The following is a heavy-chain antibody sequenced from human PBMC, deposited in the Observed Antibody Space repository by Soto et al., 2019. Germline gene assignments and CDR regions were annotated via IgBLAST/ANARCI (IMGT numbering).Heavy chain of an antibody. D-gene: IGHD4-17*01. CDR1: GGTFSSYA. CDR3: ARDLMTVTTRYYYGMDV. V-gene: IGHV1-69*13. CDR2: IIPIFGTA. J-gene: IGHJ6*02. Sequence: GASVKVSCKASGGTFSSYAISWVRQAPGQGLEWMGGIIPIFGTANYAQKFQGRVTITADESTSTAYMELSSLRSEDTAVYYCARDLMTVTTRYYYGMDVWGQGTTVTVSS.